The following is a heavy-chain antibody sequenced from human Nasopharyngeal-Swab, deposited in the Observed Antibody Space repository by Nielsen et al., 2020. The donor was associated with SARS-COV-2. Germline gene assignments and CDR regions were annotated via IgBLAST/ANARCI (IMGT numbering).Heavy chain of an antibody. V-gene: IGHV3-23*01. Sequence: GESLKISCAASGFTFGSYAMSWVRQAPGKGLEWVSAISGSGGSTYYADSVKGRFTISRDNSKNTLYLQMNSLRAEDTAVYYCAKDIYSSGWYYFDYWGQGTLVTVSS. CDR2: ISGSGGST. CDR3: AKDIYSSGWYYFDY. D-gene: IGHD6-19*01. CDR1: GFTFGSYA. J-gene: IGHJ4*02.